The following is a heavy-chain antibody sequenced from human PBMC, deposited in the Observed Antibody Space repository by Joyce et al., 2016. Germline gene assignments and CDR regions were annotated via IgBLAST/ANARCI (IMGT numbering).Heavy chain of an antibody. CDR3: ARGGISYYYAMDV. D-gene: IGHD3-16*01. V-gene: IGHV3-21*01. CDR2: ISATSYYI. Sequence: QLVESGGGVVKAGGSLRLSREASGSTFSSSSMSWFRQAPGKGREWVAAISATSYYIFHAETVRGRFTVSRDNAKKTLYLQMNSLRAEDSAVFYCARGGISYYYAMDVWGQGTTVTVSS. CDR1: GSTFSSSS. J-gene: IGHJ6*02.